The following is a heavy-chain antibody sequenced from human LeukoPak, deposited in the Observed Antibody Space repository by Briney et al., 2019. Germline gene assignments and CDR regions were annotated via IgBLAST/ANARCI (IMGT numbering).Heavy chain of an antibody. J-gene: IGHJ4*02. CDR3: ARNGYGSGSSW. D-gene: IGHD3-10*01. V-gene: IGHV4-61*02. Sequence: SETLSLTCTVSGASISSGSSYWSWIRQPAGEGLEWIGRIHNSGGTIYNPSLNSRVTISVDTSKNQVSLKLTSVTAADTAVYYCARNGYGSGSSWWGQGTLVTVSS. CDR2: IHNSGGT. CDR1: GASISSGSSY.